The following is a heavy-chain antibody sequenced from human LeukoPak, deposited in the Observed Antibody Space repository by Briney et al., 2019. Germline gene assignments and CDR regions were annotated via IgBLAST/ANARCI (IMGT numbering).Heavy chain of an antibody. V-gene: IGHV3-30*18. D-gene: IGHD6-13*01. CDR2: ISYDGSNK. CDR1: GFTFSSYG. Sequence: GGSLRLSCATSGFTFSSYGMHWVRQAPGKGLEWVAVISYDGSNKYYADSVKGRFTISRDNSKNTLYLQMDSLRAGDTAVYYCAKLEGYRLDPWGQGTLVTVSS. J-gene: IGHJ5*02. CDR3: AKLEGYRLDP.